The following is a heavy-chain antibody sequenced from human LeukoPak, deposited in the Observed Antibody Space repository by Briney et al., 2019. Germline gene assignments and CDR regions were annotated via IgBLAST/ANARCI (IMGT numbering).Heavy chain of an antibody. D-gene: IGHD2-2*01. J-gene: IGHJ6*02. CDR3: ARAAPLGYCSSTSCYAVGYYYYYGMDV. CDR1: GGSFSGYY. Sequence: PSETLSLTCAVYGGSFSGYYWSWIRRPPGKGLEWIGEINHSGSTNYNPSLKSRVTISVDTSKNQFSLKLSSVTAADTAVYYCARAAPLGYCSSTSCYAVGYYYYYGMDVWGQGTTVTVSS. CDR2: INHSGST. V-gene: IGHV4-34*01.